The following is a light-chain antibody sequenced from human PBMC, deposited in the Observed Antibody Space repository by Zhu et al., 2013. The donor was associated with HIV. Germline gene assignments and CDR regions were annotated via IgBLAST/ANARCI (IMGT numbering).Light chain of an antibody. CDR2: QDT. J-gene: IGLJ2*01. CDR3: QAWDTGTV. CDR1: SLRTYF. Sequence: SSELTQDPAVSVALGQTVRITCQGDSLRTYFATWYQQKPGQSPVLVIYQDTKRPSGIPERFSGSTFGNTATLTISGTQAMDEADYYCQAWDTGTVFGGGTKLTVL. V-gene: IGLV3-19*02.